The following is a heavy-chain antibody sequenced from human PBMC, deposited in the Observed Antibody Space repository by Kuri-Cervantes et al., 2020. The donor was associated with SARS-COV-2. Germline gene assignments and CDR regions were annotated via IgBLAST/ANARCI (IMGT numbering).Heavy chain of an antibody. CDR1: GFTVSSNY. CDR2: IKQDGSEK. D-gene: IGHD2-15*01. CDR3: AGDCSGGSCHFDY. J-gene: IGHJ4*02. Sequence: GGSLRLSCAASGFTVSSNYMSWVRQAPGKGLEWVANIKQDGSEKYYVDSVKGRFTISRDNAKNSLYLQMNSLRAEDTAVYYCAGDCSGGSCHFDYWGQGTLVTVSS. V-gene: IGHV3-7*01.